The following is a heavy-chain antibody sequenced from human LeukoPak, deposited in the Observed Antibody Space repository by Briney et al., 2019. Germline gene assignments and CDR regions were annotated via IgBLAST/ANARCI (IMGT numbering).Heavy chain of an antibody. CDR2: IYYSGST. V-gene: IGHV4-31*03. Sequence: SETLSLTCTVSGGSISSGGYYWSWIRQHPGKGLEWIGYIYYSGSTYYNPSLKSRVTISVDTSKNQFSLKLSSVTAADTAVYYCARTGPHLACSGGSCYFYFDYWGQGTLVTVSS. D-gene: IGHD2-15*01. CDR1: GGSISSGGYY. CDR3: ARTGPHLACSGGSCYFYFDY. J-gene: IGHJ4*02.